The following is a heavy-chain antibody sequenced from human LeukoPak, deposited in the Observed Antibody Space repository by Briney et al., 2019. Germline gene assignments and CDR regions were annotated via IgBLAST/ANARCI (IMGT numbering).Heavy chain of an antibody. V-gene: IGHV4-4*02. D-gene: IGHD5-18*01. J-gene: IGHJ3*02. CDR2: IYHSGST. Sequence: SETLSLTCAVSGGSISSNNWWTWVRQPPGEGLEWIGDIYHSGSTDYNLSLKSRVTISVDKSKNQFSLRLSSVTAADTAVYYCAKDGYNRAFDIWGQGTMVTVSS. CDR3: AKDGYNRAFDI. CDR1: GGSISSNNW.